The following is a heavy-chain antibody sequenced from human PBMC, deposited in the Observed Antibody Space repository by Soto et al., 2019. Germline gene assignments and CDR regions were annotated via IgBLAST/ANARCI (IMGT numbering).Heavy chain of an antibody. D-gene: IGHD6-19*01. CDR1: GFNLGINS. CDR3: ARSVEGHFDY. V-gene: IGHV3-48*02. J-gene: IGHJ4*02. CDR2: ITSDTKTI. Sequence: EVQLVESGGAWVQPGGSRELSVLASGFNLGINSMNWFPKAPGKGLEWSAYITSDTKTIKYADSVKGRFTISRDNAKNSVYLQMNSLSDEDTAVYYCARSVEGHFDYWGQGAVVTVSS.